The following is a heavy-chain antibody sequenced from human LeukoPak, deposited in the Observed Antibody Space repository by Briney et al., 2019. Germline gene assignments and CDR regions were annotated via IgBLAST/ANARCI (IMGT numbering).Heavy chain of an antibody. CDR3: AKGSGSYYANLAFDY. J-gene: IGHJ4*02. CDR2: ISWNSVSI. V-gene: IGHV3-9*01. Sequence: GRSLRLSCAASGFTFDDYAMHWVRQAPGKGLEWVSGISWNSVSIDYADSVKGRFTISRDNAKNSLYLQMNSLRAEDTALYYCAKGSGSYYANLAFDYWGQGTLVTVYS. D-gene: IGHD3-10*01. CDR1: GFTFDDYA.